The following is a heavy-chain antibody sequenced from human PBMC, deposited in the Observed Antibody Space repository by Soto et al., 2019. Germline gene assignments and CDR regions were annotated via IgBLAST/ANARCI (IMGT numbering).Heavy chain of an antibody. J-gene: IGHJ2*01. D-gene: IGHD6-13*01. CDR2: IIPILGIA. CDR3: ARSAAAGQTWYFDL. Sequence: QVQLVQSGAEVKKPGSSVKVSCKASGGTFSSYTISWVRQAPGQGLEWMGRIIPILGIANYAQKFQGRVTITADKSTSTAYMELSSVRSEDTAVYYCARSAAAGQTWYFDLWGRGTLVTVSS. V-gene: IGHV1-69*02. CDR1: GGTFSSYT.